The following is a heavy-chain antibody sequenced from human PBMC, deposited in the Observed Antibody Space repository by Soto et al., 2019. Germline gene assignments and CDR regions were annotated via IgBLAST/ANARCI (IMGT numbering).Heavy chain of an antibody. CDR1: RCSLSSYE. V-gene: IGHV3-30-3*01. CDR2: ISYDGSNK. CDR3: ASLITMIVI. D-gene: IGHD3-22*01. J-gene: IGHJ3*02. Sequence: PWVSMRLSCAASRCSLSSYEMHWVRQNPGKGLEWVAVISYDGSNKYYADSVKGRFTISRDNSKNTLYLQMNSLRAEDTAVYYCASLITMIVIWGQVPMVTVSS.